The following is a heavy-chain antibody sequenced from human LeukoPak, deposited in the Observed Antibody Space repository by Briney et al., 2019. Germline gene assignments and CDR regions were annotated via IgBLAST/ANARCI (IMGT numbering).Heavy chain of an antibody. Sequence: SETLSLTCTVSGYSISSDSYWGWIRQPPGKGLEWIGTIFHSGGTYYNPSLRSRVTISVDTSKNQFSLKLSSVTAADTAVYYCARDYNRLNWFDPWGQGTLVTVSS. D-gene: IGHD1-1*01. J-gene: IGHJ5*02. CDR1: GYSISSDSY. CDR2: IFHSGGT. CDR3: ARDYNRLNWFDP. V-gene: IGHV4-38-2*02.